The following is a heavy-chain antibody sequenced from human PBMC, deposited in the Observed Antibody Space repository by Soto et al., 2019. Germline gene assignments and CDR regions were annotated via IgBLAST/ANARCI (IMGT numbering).Heavy chain of an antibody. CDR3: ARNQSHRLPLYYYYGMDV. V-gene: IGHV5-51*01. CDR1: GYSFTSYW. J-gene: IGHJ6*02. Sequence: GESLKISCKGSGYSFTSYWIGWVRQMPGKGLEWMGIIYPGDSDTRYSPSFQGQVTISAHKSISTAYLQWSSRKASDTAMYYCARNQSHRLPLYYYYGMDVWGQGTTVTVSS. CDR2: IYPGDSDT.